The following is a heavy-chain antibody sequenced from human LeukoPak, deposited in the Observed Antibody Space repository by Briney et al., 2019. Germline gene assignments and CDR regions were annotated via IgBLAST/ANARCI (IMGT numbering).Heavy chain of an antibody. Sequence: GGSLRLSCAASGFTFSSYGMHWVRQAPGKGLEWVSYISSSGSTIYYADSVKGRFTISRDNAKNTLYLQMNSLRAEDTAVYYCASRDCVAGTWAFDIWGQGTMVTVSS. D-gene: IGHD6-13*01. CDR3: ASRDCVAGTWAFDI. CDR1: GFTFSSYG. CDR2: ISSSGSTI. J-gene: IGHJ3*02. V-gene: IGHV3-48*04.